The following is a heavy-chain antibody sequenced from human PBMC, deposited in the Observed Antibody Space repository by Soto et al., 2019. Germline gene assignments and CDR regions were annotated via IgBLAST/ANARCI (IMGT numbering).Heavy chain of an antibody. CDR3: ARGENYDSSGYYYGEAFDAFDI. V-gene: IGHV4-34*01. Sequence: SETLSLTCAVYGGSFSGYYWSWIRQPPGKGLEWIGEINHSGSTNYNPSLKSRVTISVDTSKNHFSLKLSSVAAADTAVYYCARGENYDSSGYYYGEAFDAFDIWGQGTMVTVS. CDR2: INHSGST. J-gene: IGHJ3*02. D-gene: IGHD3-22*01. CDR1: GGSFSGYY.